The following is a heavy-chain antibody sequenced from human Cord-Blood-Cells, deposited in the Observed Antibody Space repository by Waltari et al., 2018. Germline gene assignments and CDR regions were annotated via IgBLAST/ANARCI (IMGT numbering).Heavy chain of an antibody. CDR1: GFTFSSYA. J-gene: IGHJ4*02. CDR2: ISGSSGST. Sequence: EVQLLESGGGLVQPGGSLRLSCAASGFTFSSYAMSWVRQAQGKGLEWVSAISGSSGSTNNADSGKGRFTISRDNSKNTLYLQMNSLRAEDTAVYYCAKSPLGYPSFDYWGQGTLVTVSS. V-gene: IGHV3-23*01. CDR3: AKSPLGYPSFDY. D-gene: IGHD3-16*01.